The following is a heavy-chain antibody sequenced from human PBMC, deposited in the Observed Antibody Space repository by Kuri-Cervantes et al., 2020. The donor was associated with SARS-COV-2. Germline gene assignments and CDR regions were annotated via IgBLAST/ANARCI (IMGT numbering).Heavy chain of an antibody. D-gene: IGHD4-17*01. CDR2: ISGSGAGT. CDR3: AKQGTTVTAKYDY. J-gene: IGHJ4*02. Sequence: GESLKISCAASGFTFSGYAMSWVRQAPGKGLEWVSLISGSGAGTYYAGSVKGRFTISRDNSKNTLYLQMNSLRAEDTAVYYCAKQGTTVTAKYDYWGQGTLVTVSS. V-gene: IGHV3-23*01. CDR1: GFTFSGYA.